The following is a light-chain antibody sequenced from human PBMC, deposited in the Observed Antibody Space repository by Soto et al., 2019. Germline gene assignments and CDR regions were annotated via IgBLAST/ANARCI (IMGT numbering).Light chain of an antibody. CDR3: SSYTSSSTYV. CDR1: SSDVGGYNF. CDR2: DVS. Sequence: QSALTQPAPVSGSPGQSITISCTGTSSDVGGYNFVSWYQQHPGKAPKLMIDDVSNRPSGVSNRFSGSKSGNTASLTISGRQAEDEADYYCSSYTSSSTYVFGTGTKLTVL. J-gene: IGLJ1*01. V-gene: IGLV2-14*01.